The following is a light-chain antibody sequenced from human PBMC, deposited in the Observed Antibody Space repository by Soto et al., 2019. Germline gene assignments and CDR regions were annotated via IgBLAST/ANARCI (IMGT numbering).Light chain of an antibody. CDR3: AAWDNSLNGHV. CDR2: TDN. J-gene: IGLJ1*01. Sequence: QSVLAQPPSVSGTPGQRVTISCSGSSSNIGKNTVSWYQQLPGAAPKPLISTDNQRPSGVPDRFSGSKSGTSAFLAISGLQSEDEADYYCAAWDNSLNGHVFGTGTKVTVL. CDR1: SSNIGKNT. V-gene: IGLV1-44*01.